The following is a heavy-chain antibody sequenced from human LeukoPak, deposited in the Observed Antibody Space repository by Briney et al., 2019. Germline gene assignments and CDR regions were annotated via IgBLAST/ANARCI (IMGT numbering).Heavy chain of an antibody. CDR2: IYYSGST. Sequence: SSQTLSLTCTVSGGSISSGDYYWSWIRQPPGKGLEWIGYIYYSGSTYYNPSLKSRTTISVDTSNNQFSLKLSSVTAADTAVYYCARGAMVRGVIPRFDYWGQGNLGTVSS. CDR3: ARGAMVRGVIPRFDY. V-gene: IGHV4-30-4*01. D-gene: IGHD3-10*01. J-gene: IGHJ4*02. CDR1: GGSISSGDYY.